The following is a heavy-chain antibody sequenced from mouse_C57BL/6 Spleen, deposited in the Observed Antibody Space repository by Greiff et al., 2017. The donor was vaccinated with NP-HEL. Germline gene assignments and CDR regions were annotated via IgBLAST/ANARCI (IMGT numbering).Heavy chain of an antibody. V-gene: IGHV1-66*01. CDR2: IYPGSGNT. D-gene: IGHD2-3*01. CDR3: ADDGYPRYFDV. CDR1: GYSFTSYY. J-gene: IGHJ1*03. Sequence: VQLQQSGPELVKPGASVKISCKASGYSFTSYYIHWVKQRPGQGLEWIGWIYPGSGNTKYNEKFKGKATLTADTSSSTAYMQLSSLTSEDSAVYYCADDGYPRYFDVWGTGTTVTVSS.